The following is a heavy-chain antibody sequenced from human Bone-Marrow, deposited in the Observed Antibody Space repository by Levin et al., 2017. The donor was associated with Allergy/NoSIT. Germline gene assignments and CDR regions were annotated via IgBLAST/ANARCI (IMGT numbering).Heavy chain of an antibody. CDR2: FDPEDGET. Sequence: ASVKVSCKVSGYTLTELSMHWVRQAPGKGLEWMGGFDPEDGETIYAQKFQGRVTMTEDTSTDTAYMELSSLRSEDTAVYYCATHDFWSGYYTRSYGMDVWGQGTTVTVSS. CDR3: ATHDFWSGYYTRSYGMDV. J-gene: IGHJ6*02. V-gene: IGHV1-24*01. D-gene: IGHD3-3*01. CDR1: GYTLTELS.